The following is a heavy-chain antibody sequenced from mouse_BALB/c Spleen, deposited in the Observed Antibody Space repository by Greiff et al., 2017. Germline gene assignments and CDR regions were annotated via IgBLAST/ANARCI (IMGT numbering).Heavy chain of an antibody. CDR1: GFSLTDYG. CDR3: ARIYDGYYHFDY. CDR2: IWGGGST. D-gene: IGHD2-3*01. J-gene: IGHJ2*01. V-gene: IGHV2-6-5*01. Sequence: VMLVESGPGLVAPSQSLSITCTVSGFSLTDYGVSWIRQPPGKGLEWLGVIWGGGSTYYNSALKSRLSISKDNSKSQVFLKMNSLQTDDTAMYYCARIYDGYYHFDYWGQGTTLTVSS.